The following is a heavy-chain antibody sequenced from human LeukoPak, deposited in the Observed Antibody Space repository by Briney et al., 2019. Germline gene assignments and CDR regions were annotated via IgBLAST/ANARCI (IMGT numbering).Heavy chain of an antibody. V-gene: IGHV4-61*01. CDR2: IYYSGST. CDR3: ARGLLIAAAGTEEDYYMDV. CDR1: GGSISSTTYY. J-gene: IGHJ6*03. Sequence: PSETLSLTCTVSGGSISSTTYYWSWIRQPPGKGLEWIGYIYYSGSTNYNPSLKSRVTISVDTSKNQFSLKLSSVTAADTAVYYCARGLLIAAAGTEEDYYMDVWGKGTTVTISS. D-gene: IGHD6-13*01.